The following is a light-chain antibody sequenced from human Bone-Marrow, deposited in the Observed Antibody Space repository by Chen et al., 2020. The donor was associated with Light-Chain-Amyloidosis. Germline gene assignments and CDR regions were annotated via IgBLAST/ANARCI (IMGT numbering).Light chain of an antibody. Sequence: SYVLTQPSSVSVAPGQTATIACGGNNIGSTSVHWYQQTPGQARLLDVYDDSDRPSGIPERLSGANSENTATLTISRDEAGDEADDYCQVWDRSSDRPVFGGGTKLTVL. CDR3: QVWDRSSDRPV. CDR1: NIGSTS. J-gene: IGLJ3*02. CDR2: DDS. V-gene: IGLV3-21*02.